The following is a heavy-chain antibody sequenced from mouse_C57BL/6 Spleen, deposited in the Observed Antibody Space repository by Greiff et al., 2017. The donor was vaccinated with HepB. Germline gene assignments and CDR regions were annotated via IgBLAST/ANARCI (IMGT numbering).Heavy chain of an antibody. J-gene: IGHJ4*01. D-gene: IGHD5-5*01. Sequence: QVQLQQSGPELVKPGASVKISCKASGYSFTSYYIHWVKQRPGQGLEWIGWIYPGSGNTKYNEKFKGKATLTADTSSSTAYMQLSSLTSEDSAVYYCARDYPYYAMDYWGQGTSVTVSS. V-gene: IGHV1-66*01. CDR2: IYPGSGNT. CDR1: GYSFTSYY. CDR3: ARDYPYYAMDY.